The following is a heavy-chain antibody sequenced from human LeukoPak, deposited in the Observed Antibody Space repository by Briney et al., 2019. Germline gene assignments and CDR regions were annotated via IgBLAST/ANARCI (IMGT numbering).Heavy chain of an antibody. V-gene: IGHV1-69*13. D-gene: IGHD3-3*01. J-gene: IGHJ4*02. CDR1: GGTFSSYA. CDR3: ARSLRDFWSGFDY. Sequence: SVKVSCKASGGTFSSYAISWVRQAPGQGLEWMGGIIPIFGTANYAQKFQGRVTITADESTSTAYMELCSLRSEDTAVYYCARSLRDFWSGFDYWGQGTLVTVSS. CDR2: IIPIFGTA.